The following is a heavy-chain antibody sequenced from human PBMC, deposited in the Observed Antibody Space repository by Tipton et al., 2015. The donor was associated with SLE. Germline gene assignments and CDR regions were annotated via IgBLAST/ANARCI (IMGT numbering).Heavy chain of an antibody. CDR3: ARGGDFWSAYYRIPDL. J-gene: IGHJ5*02. CDR2: IYPTGNT. V-gene: IGHV4-61*05. Sequence: TLSLTCTVSSGSITTNTYYWAWIRQSPGKGREWIGRIYPTGNTNYNPSLNSRVTMSVDTSKNQFSLNLTSVTAADTAVYYCARGGDFWSAYYRIPDLWGPGTLVTVSS. CDR1: SGSITTNTYY. D-gene: IGHD3-3*01.